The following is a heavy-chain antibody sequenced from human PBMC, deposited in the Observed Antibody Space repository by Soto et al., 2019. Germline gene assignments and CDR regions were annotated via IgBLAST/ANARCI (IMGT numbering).Heavy chain of an antibody. D-gene: IGHD6-6*01. J-gene: IGHJ4*02. CDR1: GGSISSSSYY. Sequence: QLQLQESGPGLVKPSETLSLTCTVSGGSISSSSYYWGWIRQPPGKGLEWIGSIYYSGSTYYNPSLKSRVTIAVDTSKNQFSLKLSSVTAADTAVYYCASHWPSSSPYYFDYWGQGTLVTVSS. CDR3: ASHWPSSSPYYFDY. CDR2: IYYSGST. V-gene: IGHV4-39*01.